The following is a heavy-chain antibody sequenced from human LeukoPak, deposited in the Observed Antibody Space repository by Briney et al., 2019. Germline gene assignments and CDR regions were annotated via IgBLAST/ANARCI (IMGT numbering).Heavy chain of an antibody. CDR1: GFTASSNY. V-gene: IGHV3-53*04. CDR2: IYSDDRT. J-gene: IGHJ4*02. D-gene: IGHD4-17*01. Sequence: PGGSLRLSCAVSGFTASSNYMSWVRQAPGKGLEWVSVIYSDDRTYYADSVKGRFTISRHTSKKTLYLQMNSLRAEDTAVYFCTRPSDGDYVGFDYWGQGTLVTVSS. CDR3: TRPSDGDYVGFDY.